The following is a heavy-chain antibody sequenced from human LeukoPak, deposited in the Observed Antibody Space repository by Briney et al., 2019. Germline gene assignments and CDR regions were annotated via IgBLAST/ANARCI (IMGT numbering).Heavy chain of an antibody. D-gene: IGHD6-13*01. Sequence: PSETLSLTCTVSGGSIGSSSYYWGWIRQPPGKGLEWIGSIYYSGSTYYNPSLKSRVTISVDTSKNQFSLKLSSVTAADTAVYYCARRKQLGQLDYWGQGTLVTVSS. CDR3: ARRKQLGQLDY. CDR1: GGSIGSSSYY. V-gene: IGHV4-39*01. CDR2: IYYSGST. J-gene: IGHJ4*02.